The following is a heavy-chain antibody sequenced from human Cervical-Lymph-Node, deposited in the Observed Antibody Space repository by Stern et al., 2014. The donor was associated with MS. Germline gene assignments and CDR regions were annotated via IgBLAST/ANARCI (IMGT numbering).Heavy chain of an antibody. CDR1: GYTFTNNW. CDR2: IYPDDSDI. CDR3: ARPPPRRKWDDPNYGMDV. Sequence: EVQLLESGAEVKKPGESLKISCKGSGYTFTNNWIAWVRQMPGKGLEWMGIIYPDDSDIRYSPSLQGQVTISTDKSISSAFLPWSSLKAAAGAVYYWARPPPRRKWDDPNYGMDVWGQGTTVTVSS. D-gene: IGHD1-1*01. J-gene: IGHJ6*02. V-gene: IGHV5-51*03.